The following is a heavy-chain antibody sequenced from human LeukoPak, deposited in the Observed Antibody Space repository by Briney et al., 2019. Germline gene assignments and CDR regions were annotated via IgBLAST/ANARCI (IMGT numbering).Heavy chain of an antibody. CDR2: ISYDGSNK. J-gene: IGHJ4*02. CDR1: GFTFSSYA. CDR3: AREGRGGSYESQYYFDY. V-gene: IGHV3-30-3*01. Sequence: GRSLRLSCAASGFTFSSYAMHWVRQAPGKGLEWVAVISYDGSNKYYADSVKGRFTISRDSSKDTLYLQMNSLRAEDTAVYYCAREGRGGSYESQYYFDYWGQGTLVTVSS. D-gene: IGHD1-26*01.